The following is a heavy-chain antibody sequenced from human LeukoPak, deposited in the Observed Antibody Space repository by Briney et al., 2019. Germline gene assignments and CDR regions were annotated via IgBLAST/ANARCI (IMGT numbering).Heavy chain of an antibody. CDR3: AKVGGGGWTYYDILTGYKPPPYYYYMDV. J-gene: IGHJ6*03. CDR1: GYTFTSYY. CDR2: INPSGGST. V-gene: IGHV1-46*01. Sequence: ASVKVSCKASGYTFTSYYMHWVRQAPGQGLEWMGIINPSGGSTSYAQKFQGRVTMTRDMSTSTVYMELSSLRAEDTAVYYCAKVGGGGWTYYDILTGYKPPPYYYYMDVWGKGTTVTISS. D-gene: IGHD3-9*01.